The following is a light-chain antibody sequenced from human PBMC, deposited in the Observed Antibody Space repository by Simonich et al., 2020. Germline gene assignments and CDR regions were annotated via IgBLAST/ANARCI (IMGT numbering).Light chain of an antibody. CDR3: CSYAGSYTWV. CDR2: DVS. V-gene: IGLV2-11*01. CDR1: SSDVGGYNY. J-gene: IGLJ3*02. Sequence: QSALTQPRSVSGSPGQSVTISCTGTSSDVGGYNYVSWYQQHPGKAPKLMIYDVSMRPSGVPDRCSGSKSGNTASLTISGLQAEDEADYYCCSYAGSYTWVFGGGTKLTVL.